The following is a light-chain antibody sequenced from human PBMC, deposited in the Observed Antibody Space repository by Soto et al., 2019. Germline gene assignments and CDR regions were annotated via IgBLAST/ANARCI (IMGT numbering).Light chain of an antibody. J-gene: IGLJ2*01. CDR3: CSYAGSSTFRV. V-gene: IGLV2-23*03. Sequence: QSALTQPASVSGSPGQSITISCTGTSSDVGSYNLVSWYQQHPGKAPKLMIYEGSKRPSGVSNRFSGSKSGNTASLTISGLQAEDEADYHCCSYAGSSTFRVFGGGIQLTVL. CDR2: EGS. CDR1: SSDVGSYNL.